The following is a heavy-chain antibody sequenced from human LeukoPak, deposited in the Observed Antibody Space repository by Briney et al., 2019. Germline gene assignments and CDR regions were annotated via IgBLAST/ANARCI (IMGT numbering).Heavy chain of an antibody. CDR2: ISSSSNYV. D-gene: IGHD3-3*01. Sequence: GGSLRLSCAASGFTFSSYSMNWVRQAPGKGLEWVSSISSSSNYVSYADSVKGRFTISRDNAKNSLYLQMNSLRAEDTAVYYCARDLTDDFWSGYHFDYWGQGTLVTVSS. CDR1: GFTFSSYS. V-gene: IGHV3-21*01. CDR3: ARDLTDDFWSGYHFDY. J-gene: IGHJ4*02.